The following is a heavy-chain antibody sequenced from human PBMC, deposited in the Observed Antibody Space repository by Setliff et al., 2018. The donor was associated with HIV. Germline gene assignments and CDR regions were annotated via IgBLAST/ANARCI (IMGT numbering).Heavy chain of an antibody. D-gene: IGHD6-19*01. CDR1: GYTFTSYG. J-gene: IGHJ4*02. CDR3: ARGVRDNSGWSSYYFDY. CDR2: ISAYSGST. V-gene: IGHV1-18*01. Sequence: ASVKVSCKASGYTFTSYGISWVRQAPGQGLEWMGWISAYSGSTNYNPSLQSRVTISVDPSKNQFSLKLSSVTAADTAVYYCARGVRDNSGWSSYYFDYWGQGALVTVSS.